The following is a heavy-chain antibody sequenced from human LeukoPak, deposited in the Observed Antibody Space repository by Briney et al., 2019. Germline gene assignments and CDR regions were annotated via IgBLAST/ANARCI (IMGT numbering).Heavy chain of an antibody. Sequence: PGGSLRLSCAASGFTLSSYAMSWVRQAPGKGLEWVSAISGSGGSTYYADSVKGRFTISGDNSKNTLYLQMNSLRAEDTAVYYCAKARDGYRSQTDYWGQGTLVTVSS. CDR2: ISGSGGST. J-gene: IGHJ4*02. D-gene: IGHD5-24*01. CDR1: GFTLSSYA. V-gene: IGHV3-23*01. CDR3: AKARDGYRSQTDY.